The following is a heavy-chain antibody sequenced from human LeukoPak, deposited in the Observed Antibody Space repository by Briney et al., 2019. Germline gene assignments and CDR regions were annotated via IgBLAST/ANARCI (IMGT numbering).Heavy chain of an antibody. D-gene: IGHD3-22*01. J-gene: IGHJ4*02. CDR1: GGSISSHY. CDR3: TTGVDVYYDSSGYTFGY. CDR2: IYYSGST. Sequence: SETLSLTCTVSGGSISSHYWSWIRQPPGKGLEWIGYIYYSGSTNYNPSLKSRVTVSVDTSKNQFSLKLSSVTAADTAVYYCTTGVDVYYDSSGYTFGYWGQGTLVTVSS. V-gene: IGHV4-59*11.